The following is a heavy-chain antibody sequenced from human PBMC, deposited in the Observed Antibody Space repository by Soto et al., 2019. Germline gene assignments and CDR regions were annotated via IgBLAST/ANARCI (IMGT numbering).Heavy chain of an antibody. Sequence: QVQLVQSGAEVKKPGSSVKVSCKTSGGTFRTSAISWVRQAPGQGLEWMGGIMPVFPTADYAQKFQGRVTITADESTGTAYMELSSLRFEDTAVYYCARAKDRKLLGGNYYSIRDVWGQGTSVSVSS. CDR1: GGTFRTSA. V-gene: IGHV1-69*12. CDR3: ARAKDRKLLGGNYYSIRDV. D-gene: IGHD3-3*02. J-gene: IGHJ6*01. CDR2: IMPVFPTA.